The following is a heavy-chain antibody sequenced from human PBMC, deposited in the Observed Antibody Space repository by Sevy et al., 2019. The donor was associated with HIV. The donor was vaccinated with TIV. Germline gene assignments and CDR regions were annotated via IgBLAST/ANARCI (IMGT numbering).Heavy chain of an antibody. CDR2: INHSGST. Sequence: SETLSLTCAVYGGSFSGYYWSWIRQPPGKGLEWIGEINHSGSTNYNPSLKSRVTISVDTSKNQFSLKLSSVTAADTAVYYCARVAVPAAISGPGVGAMDVWGQGTTVTVSS. CDR1: GGSFSGYY. J-gene: IGHJ6*02. CDR3: ARVAVPAAISGPGVGAMDV. V-gene: IGHV4-34*01. D-gene: IGHD2-2*02.